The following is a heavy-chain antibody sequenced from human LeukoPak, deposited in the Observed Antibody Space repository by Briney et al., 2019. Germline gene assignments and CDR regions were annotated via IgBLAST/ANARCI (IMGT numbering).Heavy chain of an antibody. V-gene: IGHV3-53*05. Sequence: GGSLRLSCAASGFTVSSNYMSWVRQAPGKGLEWVSVIYSGGSTYYADSVKGRFTISRDNSKNTLYLQMNSLRAEDTAVYYCARDRYSSGWLGSDYWGQGTLVTVSS. J-gene: IGHJ4*02. CDR3: ARDRYSSGWLGSDY. CDR1: GFTVSSNY. D-gene: IGHD6-19*01. CDR2: IYSGGST.